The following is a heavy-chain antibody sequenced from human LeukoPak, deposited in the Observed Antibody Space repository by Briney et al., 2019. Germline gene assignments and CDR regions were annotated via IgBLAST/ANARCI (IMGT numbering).Heavy chain of an antibody. CDR3: AKESDSGYHSEGPKT. V-gene: IGHV3-30*02. CDR1: GFTFTNSW. CDR2: VRNDRSNE. J-gene: IGHJ5*02. D-gene: IGHD5-12*01. Sequence: PGGSLRLSCAASGFTFTNSWMAWVRQAPGKGLEWVAFVRNDRSNEYYVGSVKGRFTISRDKSKNTLYLQMNSLRAEDTAVYSCAKESDSGYHSEGPKTWGLGTLVTVSS.